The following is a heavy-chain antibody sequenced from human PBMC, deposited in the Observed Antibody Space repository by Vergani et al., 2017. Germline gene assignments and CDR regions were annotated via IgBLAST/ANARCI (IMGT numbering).Heavy chain of an antibody. V-gene: IGHV1-69*08. Sequence: QVQLVQSGAEVKKPGSSVKVSCKASGGTFSSYTISWVRQAPGQGLEWMGRIIPILGIANYAQKFQGRVTITADKATSTAYMELSSLRSEDTAVYYCARDRDTAMVHIYWGQGTLVTVSS. CDR2: IIPILGIA. J-gene: IGHJ4*02. CDR3: ARDRDTAMVHIY. CDR1: GGTFSSYT. D-gene: IGHD5-18*01.